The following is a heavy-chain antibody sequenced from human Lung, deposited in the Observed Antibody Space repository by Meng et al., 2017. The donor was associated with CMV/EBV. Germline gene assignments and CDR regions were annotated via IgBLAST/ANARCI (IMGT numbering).Heavy chain of an antibody. CDR1: GFTLSNYA. Sequence: GESLKISCAASGFTLSNYAMSWVRQAPGKGLEWVSVIYSGDSSTHYADSVKGRFTISRDNSKNTLYLQMNSLRAEDTAVYYCAKDHMLSYFAYWGQGTLVTVSS. J-gene: IGHJ4*02. CDR2: IYSGDSST. CDR3: AKDHMLSYFAY. D-gene: IGHD2-8*01. V-gene: IGHV3-23*03.